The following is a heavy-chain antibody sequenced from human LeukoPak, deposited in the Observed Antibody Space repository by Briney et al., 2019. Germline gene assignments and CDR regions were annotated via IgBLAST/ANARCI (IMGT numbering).Heavy chain of an antibody. Sequence: PGGSLKLSCAASGFTFSGSAMHWVRQAPGKGLEWVSAISGSGLSTYYADSVKGRFTISRDISKTTLYLQMNSLRAEDTAVYYCAKNAKYSSSWYAYWGQGNLVTVSS. CDR2: ISGSGLST. D-gene: IGHD6-13*01. CDR1: GFTFSGSA. CDR3: AKNAKYSSSWYAY. V-gene: IGHV3-23*01. J-gene: IGHJ4*02.